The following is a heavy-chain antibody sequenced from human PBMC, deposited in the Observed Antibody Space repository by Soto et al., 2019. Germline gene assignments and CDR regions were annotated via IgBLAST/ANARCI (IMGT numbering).Heavy chain of an antibody. CDR1: GGSNSSYY. Sequence: SETLSLTCTVSGGSNSSYYWSWIRQPPGKGLEWIGYIYYSGSTNYNPSLKSRVTISVDTSKNQFSLKLSSVTAADTAVYYCARGLYDILTGYYDYYFDYWGQGTLVTVSS. CDR3: ARGLYDILTGYYDYYFDY. V-gene: IGHV4-59*01. CDR2: IYYSGST. D-gene: IGHD3-9*01. J-gene: IGHJ4*02.